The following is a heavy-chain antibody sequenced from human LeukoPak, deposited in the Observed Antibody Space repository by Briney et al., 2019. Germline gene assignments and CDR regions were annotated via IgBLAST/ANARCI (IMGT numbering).Heavy chain of an antibody. CDR1: EFTFNIYW. CDR3: GRGLVPPDY. D-gene: IGHD3-16*01. CDR2: IKEDGSEK. J-gene: IGHJ4*02. V-gene: IGHV3-7*01. Sequence: GGSLRLSCAASEFTFNIYWMTWVRQAPGKGLEWVANIKEDGSEKCYVDSVKGRFTISRDNAKNSLYLQMNNLRDEDTAVYYCGRGLVPPDYWGQGTLVTVSS.